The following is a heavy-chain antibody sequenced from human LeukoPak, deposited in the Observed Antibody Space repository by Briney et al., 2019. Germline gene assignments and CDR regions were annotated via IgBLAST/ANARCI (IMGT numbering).Heavy chain of an antibody. CDR3: ARGDDSSGDH. V-gene: IGHV3-7*04. D-gene: IGHD1-1*01. J-gene: IGHJ4*02. CDR2: IHPEGNEK. Sequence: GGSLRLSCAVSGFSFSNFWMSWVRQAPGRGLEWVANIHPEGNEKYHVESVKGRFTISRDNTKNLLFLQMYGLRVEDTAVYYCARGDDSSGDHWGQGTLDTVSS. CDR1: GFSFSNFW.